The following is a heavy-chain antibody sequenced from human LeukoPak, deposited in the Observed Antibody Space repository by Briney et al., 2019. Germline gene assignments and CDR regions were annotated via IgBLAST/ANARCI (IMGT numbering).Heavy chain of an antibody. CDR1: GGSIISSSSSSYY. CDR3: VRTYSIGWSTGVFDI. CDR2: IYYSGST. J-gene: IGHJ3*02. V-gene: IGHV4-39*01. Sequence: SETLSLTCTVSGGSIISSSSSSYYWGWIRQPPGKGLEWVGAIYYSGSTYYNPSLKSRVTISVDTSKSQFPLRLSSVTAADTAVYYCVRTYSIGWSTGVFDIWGQGTMVTVSS. D-gene: IGHD6-19*01.